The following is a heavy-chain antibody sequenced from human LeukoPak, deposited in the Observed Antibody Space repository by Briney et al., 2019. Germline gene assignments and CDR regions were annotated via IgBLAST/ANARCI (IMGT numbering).Heavy chain of an antibody. CDR3: ARHRRDFWSGYRHFDY. CDR1: GGSISSYY. CDR2: IYYSGST. D-gene: IGHD3-3*01. Sequence: SETLSLTCTVSGGSISSYYWSWIRQPPGKGLEWIGYIYYSGSTYYNPSLKSRVTISVDTSKNQFSLKLSSVTAADTAVYYCARHRRDFWSGYRHFDYWGQGTLVTVSS. V-gene: IGHV4-59*08. J-gene: IGHJ4*02.